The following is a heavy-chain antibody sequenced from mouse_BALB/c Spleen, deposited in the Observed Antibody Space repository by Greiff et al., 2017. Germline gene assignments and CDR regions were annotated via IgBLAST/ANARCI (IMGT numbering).Heavy chain of an antibody. D-gene: IGHD2-4*01. J-gene: IGHJ3*01. Sequence: VQLQQSGAELMKPGASVKISCKATGYTFSSYWIEWVKQRPGHGLEWIGEILPGSGSTNYNEKFKGKATFTADTSSNTAYMQLSSLTSEDSAVYCCARPFYYDYGAWFAYWGQGTLVTVSA. V-gene: IGHV1-9*01. CDR1: GYTFSSYW. CDR3: ARPFYYDYGAWFAY. CDR2: ILPGSGST.